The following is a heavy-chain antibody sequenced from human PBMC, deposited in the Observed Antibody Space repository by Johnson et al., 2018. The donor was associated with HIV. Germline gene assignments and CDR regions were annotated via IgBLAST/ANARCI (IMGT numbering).Heavy chain of an antibody. CDR3: ARDIMITFGGNAFDI. J-gene: IGHJ3*02. CDR2: IKSKTDGGTI. CDR1: GFTFDDYG. Sequence: VHLVESGGGVVQPGESLRLSCAAAGFTFDDYGMSWVRQAPGKGLAWVGRIKSKTDGGTIDYAAPVKGRFTISRDDSKNTLYLKMNSLRAEDSALYYCARDIMITFGGNAFDIWGQGTMVTVSS. D-gene: IGHD3-16*01. V-gene: IGHV3-15*01.